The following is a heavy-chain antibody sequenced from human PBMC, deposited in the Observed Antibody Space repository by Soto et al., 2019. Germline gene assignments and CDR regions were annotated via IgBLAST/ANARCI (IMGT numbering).Heavy chain of an antibody. V-gene: IGHV4-39*01. J-gene: IGHJ3*02. CDR1: GGSISSSSYY. D-gene: IGHD2-8*01. CDR3: ARSYAIRFDAFDI. Sequence: SETLSLTCTVSGGSISSSSYYWGWIRQPPGKGLEWIGSIYYSGSTYYNPSLKSRVTISVDTSKNQFSLKLSSVTAADTAVYYCARSYAIRFDAFDIWGQGTMVTVSS. CDR2: IYYSGST.